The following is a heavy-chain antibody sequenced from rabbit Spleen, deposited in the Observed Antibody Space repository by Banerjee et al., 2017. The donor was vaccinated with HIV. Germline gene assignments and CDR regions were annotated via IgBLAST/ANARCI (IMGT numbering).Heavy chain of an antibody. Sequence: QEQLVESGGGLVQPGGSLKLSCKASGFDFSNYGVSWVRQTPGKGLEWIGYIEPIFGRTYYASWVDGRFTISSHNAQNTLYLQLKSLTAADTATYFCARETWGATGNYGPYYLNLWGQGTLVTVS. D-gene: IGHD7-1*01. V-gene: IGHV1S47*01. CDR2: IEPIFGRT. CDR1: GFDFSNYG. CDR3: ARETWGATGNYGPYYLNL. J-gene: IGHJ4*01.